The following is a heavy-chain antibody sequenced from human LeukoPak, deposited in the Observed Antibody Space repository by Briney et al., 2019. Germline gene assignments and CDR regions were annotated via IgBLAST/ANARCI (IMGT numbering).Heavy chain of an antibody. D-gene: IGHD1-1*01. CDR3: ARHATGVSHNWFDP. V-gene: IGHV4-4*09. CDR1: GGPISSYY. J-gene: IGHJ5*02. CDR2: IYTSGST. Sequence: PSETLSLTCTVSGGPISSYYWSWIRQPPGKGLEWIGYIYTSGSTNYNPSLKSRVTISVDTSKNQFSLKLSSVTAADTAVYYCARHATGVSHNWFDPWGQGTLVTVSP.